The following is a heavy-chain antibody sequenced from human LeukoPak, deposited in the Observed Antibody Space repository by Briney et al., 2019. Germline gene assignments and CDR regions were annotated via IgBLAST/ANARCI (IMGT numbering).Heavy chain of an antibody. J-gene: IGHJ4*02. Sequence: ASVTVSCKVSGYALTELSIHWVRQAPGKGWGWMGGVDPKDGETIYAQNFQDRVTVTDDRYTDTSYMELSGLTSEDTALYYCAGDVLVSGGSYYHGFWGQGTLVTVSS. CDR1: GYALTELS. V-gene: IGHV1-24*01. CDR2: VDPKDGET. D-gene: IGHD3-10*01. CDR3: AGDVLVSGGSYYHGF.